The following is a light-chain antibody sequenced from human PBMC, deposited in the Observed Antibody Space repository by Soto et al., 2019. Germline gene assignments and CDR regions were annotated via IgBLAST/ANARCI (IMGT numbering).Light chain of an antibody. CDR2: EVS. Sequence: QSALTQPASVSGSPGKSITISCTGTSSDVGGYNYVSWYQQHPGKAPKLMIYEVSNRPSGVSNRFSGSKSGNTASLTISGLQAEDEADYYCSSYTSSSTPHHVFGTGTKLTVL. CDR3: SSYTSSSTPHHV. J-gene: IGLJ1*01. CDR1: SSDVGGYNY. V-gene: IGLV2-14*01.